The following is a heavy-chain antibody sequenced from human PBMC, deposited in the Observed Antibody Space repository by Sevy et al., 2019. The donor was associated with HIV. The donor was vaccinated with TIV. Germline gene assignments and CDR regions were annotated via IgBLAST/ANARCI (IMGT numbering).Heavy chain of an antibody. CDR2: INTNTGNP. V-gene: IGHV7-4-1*02. J-gene: IGHJ6*02. D-gene: IGHD2-2*01. CDR3: ARGECSSSSCYYYYGMDV. CDR1: GYTFTSYV. Sequence: VSVKVSCKASGYTFTSYVMNWVRQAPGQGLEWMGWINTNTGNPTYAQGFTGRFVFSLDTSVSTAYLQISSLKAEDTAGNYCARGECSSSSCYYYYGMDVWGQGATVTVSS.